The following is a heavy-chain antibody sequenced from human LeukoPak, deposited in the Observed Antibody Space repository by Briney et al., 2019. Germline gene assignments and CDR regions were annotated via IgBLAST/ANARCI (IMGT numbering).Heavy chain of an antibody. CDR2: ISAYSANT. CDR3: ARDYCSGSGCYFDY. J-gene: IGHJ4*02. D-gene: IGHD2-15*01. V-gene: IGHV1-18*01. CDR1: GYSFTTHG. Sequence: PSVKVSCKASGYSFTTHGITWVRLAPGHGLEWMGWISAYSANTNYAQKFQGRVTMTTDTSTSTAYMELRSLTSDDTAVYSCARDYCSGSGCYFDYWGQGTLVTVSS.